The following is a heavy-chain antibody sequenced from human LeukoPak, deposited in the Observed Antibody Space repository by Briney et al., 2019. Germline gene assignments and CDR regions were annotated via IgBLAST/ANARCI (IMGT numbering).Heavy chain of an antibody. J-gene: IGHJ4*02. D-gene: IGHD3-16*02. CDR3: ARDKGHDYVWGSYRYTSHFDY. CDR2: INQSGST. Sequence: SETLSLTCAVYGGSFSGYYWSWIRQPPGKGLEWIGEINQSGSTNYNPSLKSRVTISVDTSKNQFSLKLSSVTAADTAVYYCARDKGHDYVWGSYRYTSHFDYWGQGTLVTVSS. CDR1: GGSFSGYY. V-gene: IGHV4-34*01.